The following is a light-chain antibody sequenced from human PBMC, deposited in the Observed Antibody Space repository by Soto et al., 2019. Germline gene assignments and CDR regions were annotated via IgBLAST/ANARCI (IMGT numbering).Light chain of an antibody. CDR2: EVS. CDR3: SSYTSSSTRVSYV. J-gene: IGLJ1*01. Sequence: QSALTQPASVSGSPGQSITISCTGTSSDVGGYNYVSWYQQHPGKAPKLMIYEVSNRPSGVSNRFSGSKSGNTASLTISGLQAEDEADYYCSSYTSSSTRVSYVFGTGTKLTVL. V-gene: IGLV2-14*01. CDR1: SSDVGGYNY.